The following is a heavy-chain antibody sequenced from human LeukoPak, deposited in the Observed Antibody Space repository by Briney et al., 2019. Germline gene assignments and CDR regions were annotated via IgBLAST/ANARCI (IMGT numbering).Heavy chain of an antibody. CDR3: AKVRVGATDFDY. CDR1: GFTFSSYW. Sequence: GGSLRLSCAASGFTFSSYWMSWVRQAPGKGLEWVPAISGSGGSTYYADSVKGRFTISRDNSKNTLYLQMNSLRAEDTAVYYCAKVRVGATDFDYWGQGTLVTVSS. V-gene: IGHV3-23*01. CDR2: ISGSGGST. D-gene: IGHD1-26*01. J-gene: IGHJ4*02.